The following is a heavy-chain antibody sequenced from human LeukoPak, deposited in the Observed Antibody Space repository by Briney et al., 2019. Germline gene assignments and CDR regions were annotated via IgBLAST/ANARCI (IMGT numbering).Heavy chain of an antibody. CDR3: AKSVYHWGNY. V-gene: IGHV3-23*01. CDR1: GFTFSNYG. Sequence: GGSLRLSCAASGFTFSNYGMSWVRQAPGKGLEWVSSISGGTTYYADSVKGRFTISRDNSKNTVSLQMNSLRAEDTAVYYCAKSVYHWGNYWGQGTLVTVSS. J-gene: IGHJ4*02. CDR2: ISGGTT. D-gene: IGHD3-16*01.